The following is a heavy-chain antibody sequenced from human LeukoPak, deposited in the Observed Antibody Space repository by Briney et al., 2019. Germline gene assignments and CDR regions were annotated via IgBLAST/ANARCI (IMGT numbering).Heavy chain of an antibody. V-gene: IGHV4-4*07. D-gene: IGHD6-13*01. CDR3: ATYDQQLAFDN. CDR2: MYTSGST. CDR1: GGPMSSYY. J-gene: IGHJ4*02. Sequence: SGTLSLTCTVSGGPMSSYYWTWIRQPAGKGLEWIGRMYTSGSTNYNPSLKSRVTMSIDTSKKQFSLRLHSVTAADTAVYYCATYDQQLAFDNWGQGTLVTVS.